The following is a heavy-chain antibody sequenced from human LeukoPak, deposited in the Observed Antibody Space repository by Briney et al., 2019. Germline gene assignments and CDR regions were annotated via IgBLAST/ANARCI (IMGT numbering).Heavy chain of an antibody. CDR1: GFTFRSHG. Sequence: PGGSLRLSCAASGFTFRSHGMYWVRQAPGKGLEWVAVIWYDGSTKYYGDAVKGRFTISRDNSKDMLYLQMNSLRAEDTAAYYCAKGHRWFGESGHDYWGQGTLVTVSS. CDR2: IWYDGSTK. D-gene: IGHD3-10*01. V-gene: IGHV3-33*06. CDR3: AKGHRWFGESGHDY. J-gene: IGHJ4*02.